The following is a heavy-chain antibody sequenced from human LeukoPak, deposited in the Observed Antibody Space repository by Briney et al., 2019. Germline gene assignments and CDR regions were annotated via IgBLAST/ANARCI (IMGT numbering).Heavy chain of an antibody. D-gene: IGHD2-2*01. CDR3: ARTTEDCSSTSCYQYWFDP. Sequence: PSESLSLTCTVSGRSISSYYCGWIRQPPGKGLEWIGYIYYSGSTNYNPSLKSRVTISVDTSKNQFSLKLNSVTAADTAVYYCARTTEDCSSTSCYQYWFDPWGQGTLVTVSS. CDR2: IYYSGST. CDR1: GRSISSYY. J-gene: IGHJ5*02. V-gene: IGHV4-59*01.